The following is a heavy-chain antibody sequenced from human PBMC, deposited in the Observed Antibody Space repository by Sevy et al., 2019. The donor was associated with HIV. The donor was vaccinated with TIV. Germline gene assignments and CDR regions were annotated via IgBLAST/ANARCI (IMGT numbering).Heavy chain of an antibody. CDR2: ISSSRTTI. Sequence: GGSLRLSCAASGFTFSSYTMNWVRQAPGKGLEWISYISSSRTTIYYVDSVKGRFTISRDNAKNSLYLQMNSLRDEDTAVYYCARGSSSTDDFDYWGQGALVTVSS. D-gene: IGHD6-13*01. V-gene: IGHV3-48*02. J-gene: IGHJ4*02. CDR1: GFTFSSYT. CDR3: ARGSSSTDDFDY.